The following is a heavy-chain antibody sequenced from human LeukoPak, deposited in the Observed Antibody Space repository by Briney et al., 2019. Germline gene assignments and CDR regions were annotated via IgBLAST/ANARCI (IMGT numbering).Heavy chain of an antibody. J-gene: IGHJ5*02. CDR1: GFTFSSYA. CDR3: AKGLQGGVLWFDP. D-gene: IGHD2-8*02. Sequence: GRTLRLSCAASGFTFSSYAMSCVRQAPGHGREWGSAISGSGGSTYYADSVKGRFTISRDNSKNTLYLQMNSLRAEDTAVYYCAKGLQGGVLWFDPWGQGTLVTVSS. V-gene: IGHV3-23*01. CDR2: ISGSGGST.